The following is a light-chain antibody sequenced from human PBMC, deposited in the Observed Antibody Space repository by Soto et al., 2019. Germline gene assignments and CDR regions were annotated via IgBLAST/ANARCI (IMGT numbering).Light chain of an antibody. J-gene: IGKJ1*01. Sequence: DIQMTQSPSTLSASVGDRVTLTCRASQSISSWLAWYQQKPGKAPKLLIYHAYSLESGVPSRFSGSESGTEFTLTINSLQPDDFATYYCQQYNSYPWTFGQGTKVDI. CDR3: QQYNSYPWT. CDR2: HAY. V-gene: IGKV1-5*01. CDR1: QSISSW.